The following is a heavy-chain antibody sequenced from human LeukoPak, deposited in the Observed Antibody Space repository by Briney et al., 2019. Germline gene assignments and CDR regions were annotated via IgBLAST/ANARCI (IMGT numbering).Heavy chain of an antibody. CDR2: IIPILGIA. V-gene: IGHV1-69*04. Sequence: GASVKVSCKASGGTFSSYAISWVRQAPGQGLEWMGRIIPILGIANYAQKFQGRVTITADKSTSTAYMELSSLRSEDTAVYYCARVEQRLVEEYFQHWGQGTLVTVSS. CDR3: ARVEQRLVEEYFQH. J-gene: IGHJ1*01. D-gene: IGHD6-13*01. CDR1: GGTFSSYA.